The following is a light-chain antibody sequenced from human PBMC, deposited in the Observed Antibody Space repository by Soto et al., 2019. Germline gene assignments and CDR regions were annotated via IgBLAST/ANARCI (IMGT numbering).Light chain of an antibody. J-gene: IGKJ5*01. Sequence: EVVLTQSPATLSLSPGERATLSCRASQSISSYLAWYQQKPGQAPRLLIYDASNRATGIPARFSGSGSGTDFTLTISSLEPEDFAVYYCQQRSNWLPITFGQGTRLAI. V-gene: IGKV3-11*01. CDR3: QQRSNWLPIT. CDR1: QSISSY. CDR2: DAS.